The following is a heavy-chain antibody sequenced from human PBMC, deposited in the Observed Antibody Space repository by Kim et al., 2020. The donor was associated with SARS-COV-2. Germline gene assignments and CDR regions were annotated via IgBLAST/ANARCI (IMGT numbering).Heavy chain of an antibody. V-gene: IGHV4-30-4*01. CDR2: IYYSGST. CDR3: ARATGYCSSTSCYAHDYYYYGMDV. Sequence: SETLSLTCTVSGGSISSGDYYWSWIRQPPGKGLEWIGYIYYSGSTYYNPSLKSRVTISVDTSKNQFSLKLSSVTAADTAVYYCARATGYCSSTSCYAHDYYYYGMDVWGQGTTVTVSS. CDR1: GGSISSGDYY. J-gene: IGHJ6*02. D-gene: IGHD2-2*01.